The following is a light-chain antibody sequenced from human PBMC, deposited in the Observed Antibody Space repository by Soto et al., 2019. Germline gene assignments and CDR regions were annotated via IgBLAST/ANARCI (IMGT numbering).Light chain of an antibody. CDR3: SAYTVSRTYV. V-gene: IGLV2-14*03. CDR2: NVY. CDR1: SSDVGAYNF. Sequence: LTQPPSVSGAPGQRVTISCTGTSSDVGAYNFVSWHQQHPGKAPKLMIYNVYDRPSGISYRFSGSKSGNTASLTISGLQGEDEADYYCSAYTVSRTYVFGTGTKVTVL. J-gene: IGLJ1*01.